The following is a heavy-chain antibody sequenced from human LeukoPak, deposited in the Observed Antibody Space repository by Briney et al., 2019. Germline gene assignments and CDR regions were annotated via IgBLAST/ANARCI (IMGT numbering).Heavy chain of an antibody. J-gene: IGHJ5*02. V-gene: IGHV4-59*01. CDR3: ARGLMGMARDP. D-gene: IGHD5-24*01. Sequence: SETLSLTCTVSGGSISSYYWSWIRQPPGKGLEWIGYIYYSGSTNYNPSLKSRVTISVDTSKNQFSLKLSSVTAADTAVYYCARGLMGMARDPWGQGTLVTVSS. CDR1: GGSISSYY. CDR2: IYYSGST.